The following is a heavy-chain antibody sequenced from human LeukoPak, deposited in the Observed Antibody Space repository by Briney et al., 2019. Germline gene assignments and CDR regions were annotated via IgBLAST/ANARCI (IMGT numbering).Heavy chain of an antibody. V-gene: IGHV4-4*07. D-gene: IGHD5-12*01. J-gene: IGHJ4*02. CDR1: GGSISSYY. Sequence: SETLSLTCTVSGGSISSYYWNWIRQPAGKGLEWIGRIYSSGSTNYNSSLKSRVIMSVDASKNQFSLKLSSVTAADTAVYYCARTKGGYEFLLDYWGQGTLVTVSS. CDR2: IYSSGST. CDR3: ARTKGGYEFLLDY.